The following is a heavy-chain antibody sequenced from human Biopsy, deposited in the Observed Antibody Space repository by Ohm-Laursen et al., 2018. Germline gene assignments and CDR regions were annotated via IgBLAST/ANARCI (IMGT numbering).Heavy chain of an antibody. Sequence: SQTLSLTCAVYGESFNGYYWSWIRQTPGKGLEWIGEINHSGRTNYNPSLKSRVTISVDTTKNHFSLKMSSVTAADTAVYYCVRGVDYYDPYHYYALDVWGQGTTVTVSS. CDR3: VRGVDYYDPYHYYALDV. D-gene: IGHD3-22*01. J-gene: IGHJ6*02. V-gene: IGHV4-34*01. CDR1: GESFNGYY. CDR2: INHSGRT.